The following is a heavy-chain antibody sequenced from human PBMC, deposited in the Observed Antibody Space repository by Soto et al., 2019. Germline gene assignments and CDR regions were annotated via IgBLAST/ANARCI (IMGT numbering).Heavy chain of an antibody. CDR3: AREHSGYEDNYYYYYGMDV. D-gene: IGHD5-12*01. J-gene: IGHJ6*02. V-gene: IGHV1-69*13. Sequence: SVKVSCKASGGTFSSYAISWVRQAPGQGLEWMGGIIPIFGTANYAQKFQGRVTITADESTSTAYMELSSLRSEDTAVYYCAREHSGYEDNYYYYYGMDVWGQGTTVTVSS. CDR1: GGTFSSYA. CDR2: IIPIFGTA.